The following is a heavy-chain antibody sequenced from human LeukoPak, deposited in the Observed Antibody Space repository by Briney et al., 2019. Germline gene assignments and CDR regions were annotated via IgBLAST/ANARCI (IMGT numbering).Heavy chain of an antibody. D-gene: IGHD3-10*01. CDR1: GGSFSSRPYY. CDR2: IYTSGDT. J-gene: IGHJ6*03. V-gene: IGHV4-61*02. CDR3: ARARADHYYYYYYMDV. Sequence: SETLSLTCTVSGGSFSSRPYYWSWIRQPAGKGLEWIGRIYTSGDTDYNPSLKSRVTISVDTSKNQFSLKLSSVTAADTAVYYCARARADHYYYYYYMDVWGKGTTVTISS.